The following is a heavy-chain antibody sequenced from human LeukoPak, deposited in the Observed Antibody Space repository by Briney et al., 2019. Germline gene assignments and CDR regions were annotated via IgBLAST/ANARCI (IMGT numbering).Heavy chain of an antibody. D-gene: IGHD3-10*01. CDR1: GFTFDDYG. J-gene: IGHJ4*02. CDR2: INWNGGST. CDR3: ARLKGSGSFDY. V-gene: IGHV3-20*04. Sequence: GGSLRLSCAASGFTFDDYGMSWVRQAPGKGREWVSGINWNGGSTGYADSVKGRFTISRDNAKNSLYLQMNSLRAEDTALYYCARLKGSGSFDYWGQGTLVTVSS.